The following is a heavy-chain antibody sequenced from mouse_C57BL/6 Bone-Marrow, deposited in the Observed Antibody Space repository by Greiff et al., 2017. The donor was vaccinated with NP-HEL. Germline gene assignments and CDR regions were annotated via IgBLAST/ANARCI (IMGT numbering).Heavy chain of an antibody. CDR1: GYTFTDYY. J-gene: IGHJ2*01. CDR2: IYPGSGNT. Sequence: QVQLKQSGAELVRPGASVKLSCKASGYTFTDYYINWVKQRPGQGLEWIARIYPGSGNTYYNEKFKGKATLTAEKSSSTAYMQLSSLTSEDSAVYFCARWGGYPYYFDYWGQGTTLTVSS. D-gene: IGHD2-2*01. V-gene: IGHV1-76*01. CDR3: ARWGGYPYYFDY.